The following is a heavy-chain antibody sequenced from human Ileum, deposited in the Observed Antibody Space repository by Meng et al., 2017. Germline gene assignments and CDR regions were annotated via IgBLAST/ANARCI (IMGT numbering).Heavy chain of an antibody. J-gene: IGHJ4*02. CDR1: GDSITNTNW. CDR3: ARGGLTLERRPLDY. Sequence: QVQVQESGPGVVKPSGTLSLTCAVSGDSITNTNWWNWVRQPPGKGLEWIGEVYHSGSTNYNPSLQSRVTISIDKSKNQFSLNLTSVTVADTAVYYCARGGLTLERRPLDYWGQGTLVTVSS. V-gene: IGHV4-4*02. D-gene: IGHD1-1*01. CDR2: VYHSGST.